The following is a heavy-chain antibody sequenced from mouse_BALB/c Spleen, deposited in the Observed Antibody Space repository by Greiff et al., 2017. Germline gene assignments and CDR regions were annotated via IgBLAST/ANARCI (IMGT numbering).Heavy chain of an antibody. CDR3: ARHEKAPVAY. CDR2: ISSGGSYT. V-gene: IGHV5-6*01. CDR1: GFTFSSYG. Sequence: EVHLVESGGDLVKPGGSLTLSCAASGFTFSSYGMSWVRQTPAKRLEWVATISSGGSYTYYPDSVKGRYTISRDNAKNTLYLQMSSLKSEDTAMYYCARHEKAPVAYWGQGTLVTGSA. J-gene: IGHJ3*01.